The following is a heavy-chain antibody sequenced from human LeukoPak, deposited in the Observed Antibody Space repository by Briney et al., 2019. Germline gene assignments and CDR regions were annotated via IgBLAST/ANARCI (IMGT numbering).Heavy chain of an antibody. D-gene: IGHD3-3*01. Sequence: ASVKVSCKASGYTFTSYDINWVRQATGQGLEWMGWMNPNSGNTGYAQKFQGRVTITRNTSISTAYMELSSLRSEDTAVYYCARGARNSRGYYYYYMDVWGKGTTVTVSS. CDR3: ARGARNSRGYYYYYMDV. CDR1: GYTFTSYD. V-gene: IGHV1-8*03. CDR2: MNPNSGNT. J-gene: IGHJ6*03.